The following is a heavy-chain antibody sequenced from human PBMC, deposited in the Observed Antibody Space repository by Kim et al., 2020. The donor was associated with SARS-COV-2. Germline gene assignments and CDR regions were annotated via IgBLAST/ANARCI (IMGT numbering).Heavy chain of an antibody. V-gene: IGHV1-69*04. CDR3: AVLANYYGSGYYYYGMDV. CDR1: GGTFISYA. J-gene: IGHJ6*02. D-gene: IGHD3-10*01. Sequence: SVKVSCKASGGTFISYAISWVRQAPGQGLEWMGRSIPILGIANYAQKFQGRVTITADKSTSTAYMELSSLRSEDTAVYYCAVLANYYGSGYYYYGMDVWGQGTTGTVSS. CDR2: SIPILGIA.